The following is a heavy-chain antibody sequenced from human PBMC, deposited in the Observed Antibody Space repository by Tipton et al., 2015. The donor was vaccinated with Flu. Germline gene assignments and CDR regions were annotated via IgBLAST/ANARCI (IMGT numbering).Heavy chain of an antibody. CDR3: AREFLFFGELSTAYYFDS. D-gene: IGHD3-16*01. Sequence: LRLSCTVSGGSVSSGRYYWSWLRQTAGKGLEWIGRIYTTGDTNYNPSLESRVTISVDTSKKQFPLKLKSMTAADTAVYYCAREFLFFGELSTAYYFDSWGQGTLVTVSS. CDR2: IYTTGDT. V-gene: IGHV4-61*02. CDR1: GGSVSSGRYY. J-gene: IGHJ4*02.